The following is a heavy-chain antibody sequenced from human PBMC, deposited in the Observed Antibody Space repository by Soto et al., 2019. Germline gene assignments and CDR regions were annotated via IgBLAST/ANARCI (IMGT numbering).Heavy chain of an antibody. CDR3: AREGARPGWFDP. J-gene: IGHJ5*02. CDR1: GYTLTIYD. CDR2: MSANNGNT. D-gene: IGHD6-6*01. V-gene: IGHV1-18*01. Sequence: GASVKVSCKASGYTLTIYDINWVRQATGQGLEWMGWMSANNGNTNYAQKFQGRVTMTRDTSTSTAYMELRSLRSDDTAVYYCAREGARPGWFDPWGQGTLVTVSS.